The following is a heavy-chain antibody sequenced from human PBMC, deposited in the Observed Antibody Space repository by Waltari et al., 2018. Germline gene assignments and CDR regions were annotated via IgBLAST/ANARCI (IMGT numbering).Heavy chain of an antibody. CDR2: INHSGST. CDR1: GGSFSGYY. CDR3: ARGRLSDFGVVNHYDYYYGMDV. V-gene: IGHV4-34*01. Sequence: QVPLQQWGAGLLKPSETLSLTCAVYGGSFSGYYWSWIRQPHGKGLEWIGEINHSGSTNYNPSLKSRVTISVDTSKDQFSLKLSAVTAADTAVYYCARGRLSDFGVVNHYDYYYGMDVWGQGTTVTVSS. D-gene: IGHD3-3*01. J-gene: IGHJ6*02.